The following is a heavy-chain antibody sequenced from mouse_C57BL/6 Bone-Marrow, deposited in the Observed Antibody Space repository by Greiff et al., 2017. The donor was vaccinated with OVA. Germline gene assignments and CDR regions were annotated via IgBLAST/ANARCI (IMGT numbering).Heavy chain of an antibody. CDR3: TTGGDYDGD. V-gene: IGHV14-4*01. CDR1: GYNIKDDY. J-gene: IGHJ2*01. CDR2: IDPDNGDT. Sequence: VQLQESGAELVRPGASVKLSCTASGYNIKDDYMHWVKQRPEQGLEWIGWIDPDNGDTKYDSKFQGKATITADTSSNTAYLQLSSLTSEDTAAYYCTTGGDYDGDWGQGTTVTVSS. D-gene: IGHD2-4*01.